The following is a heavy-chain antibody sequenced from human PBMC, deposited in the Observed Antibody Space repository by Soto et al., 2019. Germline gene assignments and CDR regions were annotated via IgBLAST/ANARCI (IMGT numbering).Heavy chain of an antibody. CDR1: GYTFTGYY. CDR3: ARGSPYDFWSGYYSTGMDV. J-gene: IGHJ6*04. Sequence: ASVKVSCKASGYTFTGYYMHWVRQAPGQGLEWMGWINPNSGGTNYAQKFQGRVTMTRDTSISTAYMELSRLRSDDTAVYYCARGSPYDFWSGYYSTGMDVWRKGSTVTISS. D-gene: IGHD3-3*01. CDR2: INPNSGGT. V-gene: IGHV1-2*02.